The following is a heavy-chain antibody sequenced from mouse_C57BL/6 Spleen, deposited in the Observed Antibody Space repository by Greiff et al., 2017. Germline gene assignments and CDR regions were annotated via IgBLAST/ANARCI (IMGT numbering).Heavy chain of an antibody. CDR2: INYDGSST. CDR1: GFTFSDYY. Sequence: EVKLVESEGGLVQPGSSMKLSCTASGFTFSDYYMAWVRQVPEKGLEWVANINYDGSSTYYLDSLKSRFIISRDNAKNILYLQMSSLKSEDTATYYCARDIYFDDWGQGTTLTVSS. V-gene: IGHV5-16*01. CDR3: ARDIYFDD. J-gene: IGHJ2*01.